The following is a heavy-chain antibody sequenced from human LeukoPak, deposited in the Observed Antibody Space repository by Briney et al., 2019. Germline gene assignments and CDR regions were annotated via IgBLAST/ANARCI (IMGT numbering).Heavy chain of an antibody. D-gene: IGHD1-26*01. Sequence: ASVKLSCKVSGYTLTELSMHWVRQAPGKGLGWMGGFDPEDGETIYAQKSQGRVTMTEDTSTDTAYMELSSLRSEDTAVYYCATRVGATDYFDYWGQGTLVTVSS. V-gene: IGHV1-24*01. J-gene: IGHJ4*02. CDR3: ATRVGATDYFDY. CDR1: GYTLTELS. CDR2: FDPEDGET.